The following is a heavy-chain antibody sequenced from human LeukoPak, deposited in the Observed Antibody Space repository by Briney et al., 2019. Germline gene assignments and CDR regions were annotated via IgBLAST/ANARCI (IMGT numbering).Heavy chain of an antibody. CDR2: IYPGDSDT. D-gene: IGHD4-17*01. V-gene: IGHV5-51*01. CDR3: ARVEGDYDFPTTCHY. CDR1: GYSFTSYW. J-gene: IGHJ4*02. Sequence: GESLKISCKGSGYSFTSYWIGWVRQMPGKGLEWMGIIYPGDSDTRYSPSFQGQVTISADKSISTAYLQWSSLKASDTAMYYCARVEGDYDFPTTCHYWGQGTLVTVSS.